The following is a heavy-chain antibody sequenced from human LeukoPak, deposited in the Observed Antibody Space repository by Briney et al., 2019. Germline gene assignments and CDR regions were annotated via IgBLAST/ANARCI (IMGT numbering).Heavy chain of an antibody. V-gene: IGHV4-59*12. CDR3: ARVSGWHQRLGAFDI. Sequence: PSETLSLTCTVSGGSISSYYWSWIRQPPGKGLEWIGYIYYSGSTNYNPSLKSRVTISVDTSKNQFSLKLSSVTAADTAVYYCARVSGWHQRLGAFDIWGQGTMVTVSS. CDR2: IYYSGST. D-gene: IGHD6-19*01. J-gene: IGHJ3*02. CDR1: GGSISSYY.